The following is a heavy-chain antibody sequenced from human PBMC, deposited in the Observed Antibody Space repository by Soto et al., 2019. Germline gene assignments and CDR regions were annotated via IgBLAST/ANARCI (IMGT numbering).Heavy chain of an antibody. V-gene: IGHV3-21*01. J-gene: IGHJ4*02. CDR1: GFTFTRYS. CDR3: ARESEDLTSNFDY. CDR2: ISSTTNYI. Sequence: EVQLVESGGGLVKPGGSLRLSCAASGFTFTRYSMNWVRQAPWKGLEWVSSISSTTNYIYYGDSMKGRFTISRDNAKKSLYLEMNSLRAEDTAVYYCARESEDLTSNFDYWGQGTLVTVSS.